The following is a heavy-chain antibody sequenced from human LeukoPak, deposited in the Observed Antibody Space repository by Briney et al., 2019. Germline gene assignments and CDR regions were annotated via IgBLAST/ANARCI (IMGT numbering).Heavy chain of an antibody. J-gene: IGHJ4*02. CDR3: ARTNIALRRADFDY. CDR1: GYTFTDYY. D-gene: IGHD2/OR15-2a*01. CDR2: INPNNGNT. V-gene: IGHV1-2*02. Sequence: GASAKVSCKASGYTFTDYYIHWVRQAPGQGFEWMGWINPNNGNTNYAQKFQGRVAMTSDTSITTAYMDLSSLTSDDRALYYCARTNIALRRADFDYWGQGTLVTVSS.